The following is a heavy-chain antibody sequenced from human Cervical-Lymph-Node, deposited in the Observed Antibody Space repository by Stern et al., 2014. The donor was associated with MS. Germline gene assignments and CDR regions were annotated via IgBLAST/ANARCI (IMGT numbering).Heavy chain of an antibody. V-gene: IGHV1-3*01. CDR3: ARADTSPAYYYYGMDV. CDR2: INVGIGNT. Sequence: QVQLVQSGADVEKPGASVKVSCKASGFTFTSSVIHWVRQAPGQRPEWMGWINVGIGNTKYSQTFQGRVTITRDTSASTVYLELSSLRSEDTAVYYCARADTSPAYYYYGMDVWGQGTTVTVSS. J-gene: IGHJ6*02. CDR1: GFTFTSSV.